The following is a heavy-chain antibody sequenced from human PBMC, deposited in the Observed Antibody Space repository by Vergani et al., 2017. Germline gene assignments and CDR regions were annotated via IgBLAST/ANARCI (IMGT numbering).Heavy chain of an antibody. D-gene: IGHD2-15*01. CDR3: AGGSGTTMSSDY. J-gene: IGHJ4*02. CDR2: IWYDGSNK. Sequence: QVQLVESGGGVVQPGWSLRLSCAASGFTFSSYGMHWVRQAPGKGLEWVAVIWYDGSNKYYADSVKGRFTISRDNSKNTLYLQMNSLRAEDTAVYYCAGGSGTTMSSDYWGQGTLVTVSS. V-gene: IGHV3-33*01. CDR1: GFTFSSYG.